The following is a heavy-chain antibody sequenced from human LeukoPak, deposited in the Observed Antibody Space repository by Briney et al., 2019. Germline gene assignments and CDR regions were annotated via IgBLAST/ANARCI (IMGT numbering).Heavy chain of an antibody. V-gene: IGHV4-4*09. CDR3: ARSIIPGH. CDR1: GVSISPYY. D-gene: IGHD1-14*01. Sequence: PSETLSLTCAVSGVSISPYYWAWIRQPPGKGLEWIGYIHTSGSNNQYPSLKSRVTISVDKSKNEFSLRLSSVTAADTAVYYCARSIIPGHWGQGILVTVSS. CDR2: IHTSGSN. J-gene: IGHJ4*02.